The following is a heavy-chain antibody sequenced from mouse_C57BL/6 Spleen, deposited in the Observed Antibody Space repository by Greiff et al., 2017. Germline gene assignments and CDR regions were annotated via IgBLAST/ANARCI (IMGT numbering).Heavy chain of an antibody. CDR1: GYTFTSYW. D-gene: IGHD2-4*01. J-gene: IGHJ2*01. CDR2: INPSNGGT. V-gene: IGHV1-53*01. Sequence: QVQLKESGTELVKPGASVKLSCKASGYTFTSYWMHWVKQRPGQGLEWIGNINPSNGGTNYNEKFKSKATLTVDKSSSTAYMQLSSLTSEDSAVYYCARGGYDYYFDYWGQGTTLTVSS. CDR3: ARGGYDYYFDY.